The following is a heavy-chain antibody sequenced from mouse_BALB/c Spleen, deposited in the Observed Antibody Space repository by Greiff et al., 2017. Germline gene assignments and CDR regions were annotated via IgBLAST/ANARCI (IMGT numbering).Heavy chain of an antibody. CDR1: GYSFTGYF. D-gene: IGHD1-1*01. CDR3: GTGSSSYWYFDV. J-gene: IGHJ1*01. V-gene: IGHV1-37*01. CDR2: INPYNGDT. Sequence: EVQLVESGPELVKPGASVKISCKASGYSFTGYFMNWVKQSHGKSLEWIGRINPYNGDTFYNQKFKGKATLTVDKSSSTAHMELLSLTSEDSAVYYCGTGSSSYWYFDVWGAGTTVTVSS.